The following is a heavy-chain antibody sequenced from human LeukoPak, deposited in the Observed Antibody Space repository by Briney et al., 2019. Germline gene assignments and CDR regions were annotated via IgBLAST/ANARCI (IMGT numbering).Heavy chain of an antibody. CDR1: GYTFTGYY. V-gene: IGHV1-2*02. J-gene: IGHJ6*02. D-gene: IGHD6-19*01. Sequence: ASVKVSCKASGYTFTGYYMHWVRQAPGQGLGWMGWINPNSGGTNYAHTFQGRVTMTRDTSISTAYMELRRLRSDDTAVYYCARARSIAVAGYYYYGMDVWGQGTTVTVSS. CDR2: INPNSGGT. CDR3: ARARSIAVAGYYYYGMDV.